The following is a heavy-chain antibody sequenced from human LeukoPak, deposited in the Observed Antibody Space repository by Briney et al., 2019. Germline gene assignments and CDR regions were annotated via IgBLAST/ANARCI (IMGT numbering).Heavy chain of an antibody. CDR2: IYSGGSR. Sequence: GGSLRLSCAASGFTVSSNYMSWVRQAPGKGLEWVSVIYSGGSRYYADSVKGRFTISRDNSKNTLYLQMNSLRAEDTAVYYCARAYSSGWYKYYFDYWGQGTLVTVSS. J-gene: IGHJ4*02. V-gene: IGHV3-53*01. CDR3: ARAYSSGWYKYYFDY. CDR1: GFTVSSNY. D-gene: IGHD6-19*01.